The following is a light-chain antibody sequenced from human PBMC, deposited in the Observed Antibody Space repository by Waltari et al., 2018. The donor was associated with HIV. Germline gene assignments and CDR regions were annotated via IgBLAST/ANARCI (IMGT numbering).Light chain of an antibody. J-gene: IGLJ1*01. CDR1: TSNIGGNT. V-gene: IGLV1-44*01. CDR2: SNN. CDR3: AAWDDSLKGGA. Sequence: QSVLAQPPSASGTPGQRVTISCSGSTSNIGGNTVSWYQQLPGTAPKLLIYSNNERPSGVPDPLSGSTSGSSASLVISGLQSEDEADYYCAAWDDSLKGGAFGTGTKVTVL.